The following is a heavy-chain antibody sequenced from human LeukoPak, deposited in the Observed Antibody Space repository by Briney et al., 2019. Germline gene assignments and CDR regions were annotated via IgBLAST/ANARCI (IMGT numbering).Heavy chain of an antibody. J-gene: IGHJ1*01. CDR3: ARAAVTTSRYFQH. CDR1: GGSISNYY. Sequence: SETLSLTCTVSGGSISNYYWSWIRQPPGKGLEWIGYIYNSGHTNYNPSLKSRVTISEDTSKEQLSLKLSSVTAADTAVYYCARAAVTTSRYFQHWGQGTLVTVSS. CDR2: IYNSGHT. V-gene: IGHV4-59*01. D-gene: IGHD4-17*01.